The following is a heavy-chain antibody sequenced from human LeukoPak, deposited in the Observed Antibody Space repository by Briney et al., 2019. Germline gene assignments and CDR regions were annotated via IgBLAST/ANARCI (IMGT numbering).Heavy chain of an antibody. Sequence: GGFLRLSCVASGFTFSSHAMYWVRQAPGKGLEWVSVIYSGGRTFYADSVKGRFTISRDNSKNTLYLQMNSLRAEDTAVYYCAIYDSSGYYNYWGQGTLVTVSS. CDR3: AIYDSSGYYNY. D-gene: IGHD3-22*01. V-gene: IGHV3-53*01. J-gene: IGHJ4*02. CDR2: IYSGGRT. CDR1: GFTFSSHA.